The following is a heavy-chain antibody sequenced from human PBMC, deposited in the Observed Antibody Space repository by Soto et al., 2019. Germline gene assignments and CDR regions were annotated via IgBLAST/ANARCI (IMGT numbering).Heavy chain of an antibody. D-gene: IGHD3-3*01. Sequence: GGSLRLSCAASGFTFSSYGMHWVRQAPGRGLEWVAVISYDGSNKYYADSVKGRFTISRDNSKNTLYLQMNSLRAEDTAVYYCAKDRQYDFWSGPHTYYFDYWGQGTLVTVSS. CDR2: ISYDGSNK. V-gene: IGHV3-30*18. CDR3: AKDRQYDFWSGPHTYYFDY. CDR1: GFTFSSYG. J-gene: IGHJ4*02.